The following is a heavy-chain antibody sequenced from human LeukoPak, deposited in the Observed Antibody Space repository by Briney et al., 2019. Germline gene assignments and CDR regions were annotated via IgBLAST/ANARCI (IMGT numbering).Heavy chain of an antibody. Sequence: SETLSLTCTVSSVSISNYYWTWIRQPPGKGLEWIWYIFYSGSTNYNPSLKSRVTISVDTSKNQISLKLSSVTAADTAVYYCARQYYYDSSAYWSFDPWGQGTLVTVSS. D-gene: IGHD3-22*01. CDR1: SVSISNYY. V-gene: IGHV4-59*08. J-gene: IGHJ5*02. CDR3: ARQYYYDSSAYWSFDP. CDR2: IFYSGST.